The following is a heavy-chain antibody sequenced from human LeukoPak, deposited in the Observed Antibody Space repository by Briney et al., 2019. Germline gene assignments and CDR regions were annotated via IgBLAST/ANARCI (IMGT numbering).Heavy chain of an antibody. CDR1: GFTFSSYA. D-gene: IGHD3-16*01. CDR3: VRDTFSPDAFDI. Sequence: PGGSLRLSCAASGFTFSSYAMSCVRQAPGKGLEWVSAISSSGGSTYYADSVKGRFTISRDNAKNSLYLQMNSLRAEDTAVYYCVRDTFSPDAFDIWGQGTMVTVSS. J-gene: IGHJ3*02. V-gene: IGHV3-23*01. CDR2: ISSSGGST.